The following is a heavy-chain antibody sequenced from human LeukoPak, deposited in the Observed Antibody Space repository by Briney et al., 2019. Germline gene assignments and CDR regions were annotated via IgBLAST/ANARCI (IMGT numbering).Heavy chain of an antibody. J-gene: IGHJ6*03. D-gene: IGHD3-10*01. CDR1: GYTFTSYY. CDR2: INPSGGST. V-gene: IGHV1-46*01. CDR3: ARGVVGSGSYYKGYYYMDV. Sequence: ASVKVSCKASGYTFTSYYMHWVRLAPGQGLEWMGIINPSGGSTSYAQKFQGRVTMTRDTSTSTAYMELRSLRSDDTAVYYCARGVVGSGSYYKGYYYMDVWGKGTTVTVSS.